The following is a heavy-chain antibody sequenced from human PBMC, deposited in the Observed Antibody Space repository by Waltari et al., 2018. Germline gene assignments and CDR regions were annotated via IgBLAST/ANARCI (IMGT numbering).Heavy chain of an antibody. V-gene: IGHV1-3*01. CDR1: GYTFTSYA. CDR2: INAGNGNT. J-gene: IGHJ6*02. D-gene: IGHD2-15*01. CDR3: ARDREVVVVVAATRYYGMDV. Sequence: QVQLVQSGAEVKKPGASVKVSCKASGYTFTSYAMHWVRQAPGQRLEWMGWINAGNGNTKYSQKFQGRVTITRDTSASTAYMELSSLRAEDTAVYYCARDREVVVVVAATRYYGMDVWGQGTTVTVSS.